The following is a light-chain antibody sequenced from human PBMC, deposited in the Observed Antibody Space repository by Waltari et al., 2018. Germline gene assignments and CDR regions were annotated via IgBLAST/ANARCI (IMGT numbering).Light chain of an antibody. CDR2: WAS. Sequence: DIVLTQSPDSLAVSLGERATINCRSGQSLLFTTNNKNYLAWVQQKPGQSPHLLIYWASTRESGVPDRFSGNGSGTDFTLTISSLQPEDVAVYYCQQYYSSWTFGQGTKVEIK. CDR3: QQYYSSWT. J-gene: IGKJ1*01. CDR1: QSLLFTTNNKNY. V-gene: IGKV4-1*01.